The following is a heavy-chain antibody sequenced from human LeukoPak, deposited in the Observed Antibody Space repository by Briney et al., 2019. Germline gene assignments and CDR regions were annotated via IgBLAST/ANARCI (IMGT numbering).Heavy chain of an antibody. Sequence: PGGSLRLSCAASGFTFGNAWMSWVRQAPGKGLEWVGRIKSKTDGGTTDYAAPVKGRFTISRDDSKNTLYLQMNSLKTEDTAVCYCTTAGYSYGYFLGRFDYWGQGTLVTVSS. V-gene: IGHV3-15*01. CDR2: IKSKTDGGTT. CDR1: GFTFGNAW. CDR3: TTAGYSYGYFLGRFDY. J-gene: IGHJ4*02. D-gene: IGHD5-18*01.